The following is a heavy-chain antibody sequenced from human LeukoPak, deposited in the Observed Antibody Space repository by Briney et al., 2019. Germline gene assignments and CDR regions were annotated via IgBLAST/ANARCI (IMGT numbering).Heavy chain of an antibody. J-gene: IGHJ4*02. CDR3: AKTPRPRPTQPPDY. Sequence: GGSLRLSCAVSGFTVSSNYMSWVRQAPGKGLEWVSVIYSGGSTYYADSVKGRFTISRDNSKNTLYLQMNSLRVEDTAVYYCAKTPRPRPTQPPDYWGQGTLVTVSS. CDR2: IYSGGST. CDR1: GFTVSSNY. V-gene: IGHV3-53*05.